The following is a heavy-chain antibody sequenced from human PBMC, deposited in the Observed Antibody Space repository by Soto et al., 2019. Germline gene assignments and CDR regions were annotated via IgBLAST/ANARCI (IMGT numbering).Heavy chain of an antibody. Sequence: GESLKISCKASGYSFTSYWLSCVRQTPGKGLEWMVRIDTSDSNTRKSRSFQGRVTISTDKSTTTAYVPWGSLTASDTATSNCAGDKGFSIFDGMDIWGQGTTVTVSS. V-gene: IGHV5-10-1*01. CDR1: GYSFTSYW. D-gene: IGHD7-27*01. CDR2: IDTSDSNT. J-gene: IGHJ6*02. CDR3: AGDKGFSIFDGMDI.